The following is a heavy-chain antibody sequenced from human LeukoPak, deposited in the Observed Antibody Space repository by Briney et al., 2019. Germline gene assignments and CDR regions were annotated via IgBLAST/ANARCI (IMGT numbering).Heavy chain of an antibody. CDR3: AGDHSAYYFDY. Sequence: GGSLRLSCAASGFSFSSYGMHWVRQAPGKGLEWVAVIWYDGSNKYYADSVKGRFTISRDNSKNTLYLQMNSLRAEDTAVYYCAGDHSAYYFDYWGQGTLVTVSS. CDR1: GFSFSSYG. J-gene: IGHJ4*02. V-gene: IGHV3-33*01. CDR2: IWYDGSNK.